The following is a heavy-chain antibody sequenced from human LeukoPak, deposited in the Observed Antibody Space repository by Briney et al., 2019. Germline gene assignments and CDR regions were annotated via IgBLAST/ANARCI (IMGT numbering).Heavy chain of an antibody. D-gene: IGHD3-22*01. Sequence: GGSLRLSCAVSGITLSNYGMSWVRQAPGKGLEWVAGISESGGRTNYADSVKGRFTISRDNPKNTLYLQMNSLRVEDTAVYFCAKRGVVIRVILVGFHKEAYYFDSWGQGALVTVSS. CDR1: GITLSNYG. CDR3: AKRGVVIRVILVGFHKEAYYFDS. V-gene: IGHV3-23*01. CDR2: ISESGGRT. J-gene: IGHJ4*02.